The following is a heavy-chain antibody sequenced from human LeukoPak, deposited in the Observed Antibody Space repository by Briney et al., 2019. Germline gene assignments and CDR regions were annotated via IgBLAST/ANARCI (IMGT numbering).Heavy chain of an antibody. CDR2: IYYSGST. D-gene: IGHD1-1*01. CDR1: GGSISSYY. J-gene: IGHJ6*03. Sequence: SETLSLTCTVSGGSISSYYWSWIRQPPGKGLEWIGYIYYSGSTNYNPSLKSRVTMSVDTSKNQFSLKLSSVTAADTAVYYCARDGQLEGLRYYYYMDVWGKGTTVTVSS. CDR3: ARDGQLEGLRYYYYMDV. V-gene: IGHV4-59*12.